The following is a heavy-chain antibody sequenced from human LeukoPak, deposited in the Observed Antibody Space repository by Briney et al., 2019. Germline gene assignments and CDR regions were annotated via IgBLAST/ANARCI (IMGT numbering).Heavy chain of an antibody. CDR2: IYHSGST. Sequence: PSGTLSLTCAVSGGSISSSNWWSWVRQPPGKGLEWIGEIYHSGSTNYNPSLKSRVTISVDKSKNQFSLKLSSVTAADTAVHYCARLYCSGGSCYYFDYWGQGTLVTVSS. D-gene: IGHD2-15*01. J-gene: IGHJ4*02. V-gene: IGHV4-4*02. CDR1: GGSISSSNW. CDR3: ARLYCSGGSCYYFDY.